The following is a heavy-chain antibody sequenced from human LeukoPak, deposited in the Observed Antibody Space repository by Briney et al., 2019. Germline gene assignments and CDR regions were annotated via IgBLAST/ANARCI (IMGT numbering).Heavy chain of an antibody. J-gene: IGHJ4*02. D-gene: IGHD6-19*01. Sequence: PGGSLRLSCAASGFTFSSYWMHWVRQAPGKGLVWVSRINSDGSSTSYADSVKGRFTISRDNAKNTLYLQMNSLRAEDTAVYYCARPSARIAVAAFNYWGQGTLVTVSS. CDR3: ARPSARIAVAAFNY. CDR1: GFTFSSYW. V-gene: IGHV3-74*01. CDR2: INSDGSST.